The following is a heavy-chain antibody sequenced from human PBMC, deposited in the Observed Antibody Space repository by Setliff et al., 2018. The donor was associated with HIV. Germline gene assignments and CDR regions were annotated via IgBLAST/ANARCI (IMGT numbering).Heavy chain of an antibody. CDR3: ARIDGEAADTNY. V-gene: IGHV4-59*04. J-gene: IGHJ4*02. CDR2: IYYSGST. D-gene: IGHD6-13*01. Sequence: SETLSLTCTVSGGSISGFYWNWIRQSAGKGLEWIGNIYYSGSTYYNPSLKSRVTISVDTSKKLFSLKLSSVTAADTAVYYCARIDGEAADTNYWGQGTLVTVSS. CDR1: GGSISGFY.